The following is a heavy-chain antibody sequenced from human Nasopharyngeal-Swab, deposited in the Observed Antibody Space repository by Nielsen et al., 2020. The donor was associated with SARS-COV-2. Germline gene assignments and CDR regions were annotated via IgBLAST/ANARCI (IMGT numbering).Heavy chain of an antibody. CDR2: INPSGGGT. D-gene: IGHD6-13*01. V-gene: IGHV1-46*01. Sequence: WVRHAPGQGLEWMGLINPSGGGTSYAQKFQGRVTMTRDTSTSTVYMELSSLTSEDTAVYYCARDLKVAAGSQFDYWGQGTLVTVSS. J-gene: IGHJ4*02. CDR3: ARDLKVAAGSQFDY.